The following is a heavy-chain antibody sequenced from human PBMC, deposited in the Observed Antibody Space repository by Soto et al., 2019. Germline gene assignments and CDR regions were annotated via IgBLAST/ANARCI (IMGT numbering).Heavy chain of an antibody. J-gene: IGHJ4*02. CDR2: ISYDGSNK. Sequence: SLRLSCAASGFTFSSYGMHWVRQAPGKGLEWVAVISYDGSNKYYADSVKGRFTISRDNSKNTLYLQMNSLRAEDTAVCYCAKDNGGFDYWGQGTLVTVSS. V-gene: IGHV3-30*18. CDR3: AKDNGGFDY. CDR1: GFTFSSYG.